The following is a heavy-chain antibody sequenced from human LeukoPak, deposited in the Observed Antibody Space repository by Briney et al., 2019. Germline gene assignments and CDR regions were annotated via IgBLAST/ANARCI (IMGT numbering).Heavy chain of an antibody. J-gene: IGHJ4*02. CDR3: ARGRGGSFDY. V-gene: IGHV4-4*07. Sequence: SETLSLTCTVPGGSISSYYWSWLRQPAGKELEWIGRIYTSGSPNYNPSLKSRVTISVDTSKNQFSLKLSSVTAADAAVYYCARGRGGSFDYWGQGTLVTVSS. D-gene: IGHD2-15*01. CDR2: IYTSGSP. CDR1: GGSISSYY.